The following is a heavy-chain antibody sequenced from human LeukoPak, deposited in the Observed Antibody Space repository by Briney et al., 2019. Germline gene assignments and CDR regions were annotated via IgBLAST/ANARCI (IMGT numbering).Heavy chain of an antibody. V-gene: IGHV3-9*01. D-gene: IGHD6-13*01. CDR1: GFTFDDYG. Sequence: GGSLRLSCAASGFTFDDYGMHWVRQAPGKGLEWDLGISWYRGSIGYADFVQGRFTIARDTAKNSLYLQINRLRPEDTALYSCAKGGAAADNSWYFDLWGRGTLVTVSS. J-gene: IGHJ2*01. CDR3: AKGGAAADNSWYFDL. CDR2: ISWYRGSI.